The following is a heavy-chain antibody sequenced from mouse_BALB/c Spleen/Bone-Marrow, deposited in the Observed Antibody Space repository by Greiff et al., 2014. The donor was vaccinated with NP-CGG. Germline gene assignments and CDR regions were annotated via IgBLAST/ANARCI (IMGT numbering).Heavy chain of an antibody. V-gene: IGHV5-6-4*01. CDR2: ISSGGSYA. Sequence: EVKVEESGGGLVKPGGPLKLSCAASGFTFSSYTMSWVRQTPEKRLEWVATISSGGSYAYYPDSVKGRFTISRDNAKNTLYLQMSSLKSEDTAMYYCTRDGKGNYDYAMDYWGQGTSVTVSS. D-gene: IGHD2-1*01. CDR3: TRDGKGNYDYAMDY. J-gene: IGHJ4*01. CDR1: GFTFSSYT.